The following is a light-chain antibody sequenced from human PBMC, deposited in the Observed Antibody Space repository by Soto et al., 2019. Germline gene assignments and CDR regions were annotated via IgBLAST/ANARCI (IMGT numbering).Light chain of an antibody. CDR1: ESVDDY. J-gene: IGKJ5*01. V-gene: IGKV3-11*01. CDR2: EAS. Sequence: EVVLRHSPDTLSLSPVERATLSCRASESVDDYLAWYQQKPGQAPRLVIYEASNRATGIPARFSGSGSGTDFTLTISRLEPEDFAVYYCQHYVSPPITFGQGTRLEIK. CDR3: QHYVSPPIT.